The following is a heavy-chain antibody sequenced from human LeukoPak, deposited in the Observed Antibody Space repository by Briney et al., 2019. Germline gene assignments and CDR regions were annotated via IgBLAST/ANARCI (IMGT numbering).Heavy chain of an antibody. CDR3: ASRRSGYENY. CDR1: GFTFSDYY. Sequence: TGGSLRLSCAASGFTFSDYYMSWIRQAPGKGLEWVSYISGSSSYTNYADSVKGRFTISRDNAENSLFLQMNSLRAEDTAVYYCASRRSGYENYWGQGTLVTVSS. D-gene: IGHD5-12*01. J-gene: IGHJ4*02. CDR2: ISGSSSYT. V-gene: IGHV3-11*06.